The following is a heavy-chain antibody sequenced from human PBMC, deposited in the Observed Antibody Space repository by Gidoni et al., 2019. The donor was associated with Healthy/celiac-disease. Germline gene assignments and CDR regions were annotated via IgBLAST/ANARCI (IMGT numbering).Heavy chain of an antibody. D-gene: IGHD6-13*01. CDR2: ISSNGGST. J-gene: IGHJ4*02. Sequence: EVPLVESGVGLVQPGGSLRPSCSASGFTFSSDAMPWVRQAPGKGLEYVSAISSNGGSTYYADSVKGRFTISRDNSKNTLYLQRSSLRAEDTAVYYCVKDSSSWYGDYWGQGTLVTVSS. CDR3: VKDSSSWYGDY. V-gene: IGHV3-64D*09. CDR1: GFTFSSDA.